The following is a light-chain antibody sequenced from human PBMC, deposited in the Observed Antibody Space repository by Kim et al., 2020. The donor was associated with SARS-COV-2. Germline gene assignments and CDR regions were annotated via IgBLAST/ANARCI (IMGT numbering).Light chain of an antibody. J-gene: IGLJ2*01. CDR3: SSYTSSSSVV. CDR1: GSDVGAYNY. V-gene: IGLV2-14*03. Sequence: GQASTLPCTGDGSDVGAYNYVSWYQQHPGKAPKLMIYDVSNRPSGVSNRFSGSKSGNTASLTISGLQAEDEADYYCSSYTSSSSVVFGGGTQLTVL. CDR2: DVS.